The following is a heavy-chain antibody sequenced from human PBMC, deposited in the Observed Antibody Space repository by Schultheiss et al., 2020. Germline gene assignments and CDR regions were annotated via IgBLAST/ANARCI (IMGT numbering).Heavy chain of an antibody. D-gene: IGHD6-13*01. CDR1: GFTFSSYG. V-gene: IGHV3-30*18. J-gene: IGHJ5*02. CDR2: ISYDGSNK. CDR3: AKVQNARRAGPFDP. Sequence: GESLKISCAASGFTFSSYGMHWVSQAPGKGLEWVAVISYDGSNKYYADSVKGRFTISRDNSKNTLYLQMNSLRAEDTAVYYCAKVQNARRAGPFDPWGQGTLVTVSS.